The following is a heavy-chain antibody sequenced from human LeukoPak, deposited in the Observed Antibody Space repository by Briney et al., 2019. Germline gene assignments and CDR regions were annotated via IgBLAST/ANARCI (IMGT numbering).Heavy chain of an antibody. J-gene: IGHJ4*02. Sequence: ASVKVSCKASGGTFSSYAISWVRQAPGQGLEWMGRIIPILGIANYAQKFQGRVTITADKSTSTAYMELSSLRSEDTAVYYCARANPQWLGHDYWGQGTLVTVSS. CDR3: ARANPQWLGHDY. CDR2: IIPILGIA. V-gene: IGHV1-69*04. CDR1: GGTFSSYA. D-gene: IGHD6-19*01.